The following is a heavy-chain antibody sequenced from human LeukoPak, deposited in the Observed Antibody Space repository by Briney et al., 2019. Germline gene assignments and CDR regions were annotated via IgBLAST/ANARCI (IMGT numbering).Heavy chain of an antibody. CDR2: ISYDGSNK. J-gene: IGHJ4*02. V-gene: IGHV3-30*03. CDR3: AGGWYFFDY. D-gene: IGHD6-19*01. Sequence: GRSLRLSCAASGFTFSSYGMHWVRQAPGKGLEWVAVISYDGSNKYYADSVKGRFIISRDNSKNTLYLQMNSLRDEETAVYWCAGGWYFFDYWGQGTLVIVSS. CDR1: GFTFSSYG.